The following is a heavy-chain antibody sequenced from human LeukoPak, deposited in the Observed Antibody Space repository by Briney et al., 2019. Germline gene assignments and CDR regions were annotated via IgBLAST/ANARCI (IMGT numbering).Heavy chain of an antibody. CDR2: IIPIFGTA. Sequence: ASVKVSCKASGYTFTSYYMHWVRQAPGQGLEWMGGIIPIFGTANYAQKFQGRVTITADESTSTAYMELSSLRSEDTAVYYCARVEGEDYWGQGTLVTVSS. V-gene: IGHV1-69*13. CDR3: ARVEGEDY. CDR1: GYTFTSYY. J-gene: IGHJ4*02.